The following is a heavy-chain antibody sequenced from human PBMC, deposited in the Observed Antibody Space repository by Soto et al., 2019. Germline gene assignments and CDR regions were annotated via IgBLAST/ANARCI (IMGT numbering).Heavy chain of an antibody. CDR2: IIAYNGNT. Sequence: QVQLVQSGAEVKKPGASVKVSCKASGYTFTSYGISWVRQAPGQGLEWMGWIIAYNGNTNYAQKLQGRVTMTTDTSTSTAYMELRSVRSDDTAVYYCARDRVCSSTSCYEAWFDPWGQGTLVTVSS. CDR3: ARDRVCSSTSCYEAWFDP. J-gene: IGHJ5*02. D-gene: IGHD2-2*01. V-gene: IGHV1-18*01. CDR1: GYTFTSYG.